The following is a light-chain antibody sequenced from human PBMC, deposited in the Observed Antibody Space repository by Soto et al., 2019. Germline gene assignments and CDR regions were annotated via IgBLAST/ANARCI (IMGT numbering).Light chain of an antibody. CDR3: QQRTNWPPVP. CDR1: QSVSNL. Sequence: EIVLTQSPATLSLSPGERATLSCRASQSVSNLLAWYQQKPGQAPRLLIYDASNRSTGVPARFSGSGSGTDFTLTISSLEPEDFAVYYCQQRTNWPPVPFSGGTKVEIK. V-gene: IGKV3-11*01. J-gene: IGKJ4*01. CDR2: DAS.